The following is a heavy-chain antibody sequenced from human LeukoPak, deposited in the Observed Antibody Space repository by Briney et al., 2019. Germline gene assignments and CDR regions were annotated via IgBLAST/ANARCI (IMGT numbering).Heavy chain of an antibody. V-gene: IGHV3-48*03. D-gene: IGHD3-22*01. CDR3: ARVHYYDSSGQAYYFDY. CDR2: ISSSGSTI. J-gene: IGHJ4*02. CDR1: GFTFSSYE. Sequence: PGGSLRLSCAASGFTFSSYEMNWVRQAPGKGLEWVSYISSSGSTIYYADSVKGRFTISRDNAKNSLYLQMNSLRAEDTAVYYRARVHYYDSSGQAYYFDYWGQGTLVTVSS.